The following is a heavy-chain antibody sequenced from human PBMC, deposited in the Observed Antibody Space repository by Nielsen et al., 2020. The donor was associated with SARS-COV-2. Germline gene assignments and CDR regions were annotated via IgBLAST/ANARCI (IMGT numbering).Heavy chain of an antibody. D-gene: IGHD6-13*01. Sequence: GESLKISCAASGFTVSSNYMNWVRQAPGKGLEWVSSISSSSSYIYYADSVKGRFTISRDNAKNSLYLQMNSLRAEDTAVYYCARDSSSWYFALYYFDYWGQGTLVTVSS. CDR3: ARDSSSWYFALYYFDY. J-gene: IGHJ4*02. CDR2: ISSSSSYI. V-gene: IGHV3-21*01. CDR1: GFTVSSNY.